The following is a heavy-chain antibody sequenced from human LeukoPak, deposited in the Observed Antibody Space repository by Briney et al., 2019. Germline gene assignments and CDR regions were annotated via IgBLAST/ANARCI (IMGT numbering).Heavy chain of an antibody. CDR2: IIPIFGTA. CDR1: GGTFSSYA. Sequence: SVKLSCKASGGTFSSYAISWVQQAPGQGLEWMGGIIPIFGTANYAQKFQGRVTITADESTSTAYMELSSLRSEDTAVYYCARAQDIVVVPAAIDPYYYGMDVWGKGTTVTVSS. D-gene: IGHD2-2*01. J-gene: IGHJ6*04. CDR3: ARAQDIVVVPAAIDPYYYGMDV. V-gene: IGHV1-69*01.